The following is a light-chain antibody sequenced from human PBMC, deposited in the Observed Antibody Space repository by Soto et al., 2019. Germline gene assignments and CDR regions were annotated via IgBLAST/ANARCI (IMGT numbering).Light chain of an antibody. CDR1: SSAVAAYNY. Sequence: QSAVTQPASVSGSPGQSITISCTGTSSAVAAYNYVSWYQQHPVKAPTLMIYDVSSRPSGISNRFSGSKSGNTASLTISGVQAEDEADYYCSSYASSSTVIFGGGTKVTVL. V-gene: IGLV2-14*01. CDR2: DVS. CDR3: SSYASSSTVI. J-gene: IGLJ2*01.